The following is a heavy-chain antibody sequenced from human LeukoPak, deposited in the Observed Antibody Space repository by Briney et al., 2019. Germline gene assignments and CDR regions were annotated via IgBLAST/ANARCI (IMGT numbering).Heavy chain of an antibody. CDR1: GGSISGYY. Sequence: SETLSLTCTVSGGSISGYYWSWIRQPPGKGLEWIGEINHSGSTNYNPSLKSRVTISVDTSKNQFSLKLSSVTAADTAVYYCARGLNYYGSGSYYYFDYWGQGTLVTVSS. CDR3: ARGLNYYGSGSYYYFDY. CDR2: INHSGST. D-gene: IGHD3-10*01. J-gene: IGHJ4*02. V-gene: IGHV4-34*01.